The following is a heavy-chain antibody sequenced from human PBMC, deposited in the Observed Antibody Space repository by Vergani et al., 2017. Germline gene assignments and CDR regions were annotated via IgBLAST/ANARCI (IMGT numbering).Heavy chain of an antibody. CDR3: VHRLGYFDWDGAFDV. J-gene: IGHJ3*01. D-gene: IGHD3-9*01. Sequence: QITLRESGPTLVKPTQTLTLTCTFSGFSLTTGGEGVGWIRQPPGRALEWLAFVYWNDDECYSSSLKSRVTITKDTSKHEVILTMATMDPVDTATYYCVHRLGYFDWDGAFDVWGAGRKVSVSS. CDR2: VYWNDDE. V-gene: IGHV2-5*01. CDR1: GFSLTTGGEG.